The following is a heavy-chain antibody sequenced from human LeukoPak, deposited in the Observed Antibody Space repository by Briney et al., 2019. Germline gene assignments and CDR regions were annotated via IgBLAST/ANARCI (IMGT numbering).Heavy chain of an antibody. D-gene: IGHD1-1*01. Sequence: GESLKISCKGSGYSFASYWIVWVRQMPGKGLECMGIIYPGDSDTRYRPSFQGQVTISADKSISTAYPQWSGLKTSDTAMYYCATTTTRGIPHYFDYWGQGTLVTVSS. V-gene: IGHV5-51*01. J-gene: IGHJ4*02. CDR3: ATTTTRGIPHYFDY. CDR1: GYSFASYW. CDR2: IYPGDSDT.